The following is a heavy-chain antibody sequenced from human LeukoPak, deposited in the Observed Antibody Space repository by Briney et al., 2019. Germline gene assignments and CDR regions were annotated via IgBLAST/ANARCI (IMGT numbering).Heavy chain of an antibody. CDR3: AREGRWLQPDAFDI. CDR1: GFTFSSYW. J-gene: IGHJ3*02. CDR2: INSDGRST. Sequence: GGSLRVSCAASGFTFSSYWMHWVRQAPGKGLVWVSRINSDGRSTSYADSVKGRFTISRDNAKNTLYLQMNSLRAEDTAVYYCAREGRWLQPDAFDIWGQGTMVTVSS. D-gene: IGHD5-24*01. V-gene: IGHV3-74*01.